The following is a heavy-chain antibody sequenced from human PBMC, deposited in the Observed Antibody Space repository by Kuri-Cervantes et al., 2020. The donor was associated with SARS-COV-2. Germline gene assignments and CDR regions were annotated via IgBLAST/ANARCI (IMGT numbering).Heavy chain of an antibody. Sequence: GSLRLSCTVSGGSISSYYWSWIRQPPGKGLEWIGYIYYSGSTNYDPSLKSRVTISVDTSKNQFSLKLSSVTAADTAVHYCARVEGSSWNNYYYGMDVWGQGTTVTVSS. CDR3: ARVEGSSWNNYYYGMDV. D-gene: IGHD6-13*01. CDR1: GGSISSYY. CDR2: IYYSGST. J-gene: IGHJ6*02. V-gene: IGHV4-59*08.